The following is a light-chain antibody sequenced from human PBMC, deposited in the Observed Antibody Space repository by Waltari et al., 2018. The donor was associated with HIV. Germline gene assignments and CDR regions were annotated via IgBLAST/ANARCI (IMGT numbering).Light chain of an antibody. Sequence: EIVFTQSPGSLSLSPGERATLSCRASQTVSSSQLAWYQQKPGQAPRRLIYGASTRATGTPDRFSGSGSGTDFTLIISRLEPEDFAVYYCQQYGRSPWTFGQGTKVEIK. V-gene: IGKV3-20*01. CDR3: QQYGRSPWT. J-gene: IGKJ1*01. CDR2: GAS. CDR1: QTVSSSQ.